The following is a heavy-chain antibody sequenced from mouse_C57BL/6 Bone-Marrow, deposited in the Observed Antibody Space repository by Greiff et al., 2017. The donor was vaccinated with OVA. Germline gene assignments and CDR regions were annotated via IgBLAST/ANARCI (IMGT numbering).Heavy chain of an antibody. CDR1: GFTFTSYA. D-gene: IGHD2-5*01. CDR2: ISAGGSYT. V-gene: IGHV5-4*03. J-gene: IGHJ1*03. Sequence: EVKLVESGGGLVKPGGSLKLSCAASGFTFTSYAMSWVRQTPEKRLEWVATISAGGSYTYYHDNVKGRFTKSKDNAKNNLYMQMSQLKSEDTALYYCARGGEVTARFYWYFDVWGTGTTVTVSS. CDR3: ARGGEVTARFYWYFDV.